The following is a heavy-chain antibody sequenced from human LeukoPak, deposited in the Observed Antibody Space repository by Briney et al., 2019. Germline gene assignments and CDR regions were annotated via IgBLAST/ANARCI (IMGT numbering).Heavy chain of an antibody. CDR2: IYYSGST. V-gene: IGHV4-59*01. J-gene: IGHJ4*02. D-gene: IGHD6-19*01. Sequence: SETLSLTCTVSGGSISSYYWSWIRQPPGKGLEWMGYIYYSGSTNYNPSLKSRVTISVDTSKNQFSLKLSSVTAADTAVYYCARTVAGHFDYWGQGALVTVSS. CDR1: GGSISSYY. CDR3: ARTVAGHFDY.